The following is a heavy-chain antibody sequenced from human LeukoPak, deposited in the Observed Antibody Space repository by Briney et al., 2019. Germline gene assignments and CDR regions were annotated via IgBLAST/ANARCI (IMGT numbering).Heavy chain of an antibody. J-gene: IGHJ4*02. CDR1: GYSISSGYY. D-gene: IGHD3-22*01. CDR3: ARDGPTYYYHTSGYYFGY. Sequence: SETLSLTCAVSGYSISSGYYWGWIRQPPGKGLEWIGSIYHTGSTYYNPSLKSRVTISIDTAKNQFSLKLSSVTAADTAVYHCARDGPTYYYHTSGYYFGYWGQGTLVTVSS. CDR2: IYHTGST. V-gene: IGHV4-38-2*02.